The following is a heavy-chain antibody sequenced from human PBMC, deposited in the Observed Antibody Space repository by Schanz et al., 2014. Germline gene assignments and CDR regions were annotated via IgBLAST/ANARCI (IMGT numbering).Heavy chain of an antibody. CDR3: AKCIGWYGRCAFDI. CDR2: ISRDGTTS. V-gene: IGHV3-11*01. D-gene: IGHD6-19*01. Sequence: VQLVESGGGLVQPGRSLRLSCAASGFIFNDYYMNWIRQAPGKGLEWLSYISRDGTTSYYTDSVKGRFTISRDNSKNTLYLQMNSLIAEDTAVYYCAKCIGWYGRCAFDIWGQGTMVTVSS. CDR1: GFIFNDYY. J-gene: IGHJ3*02.